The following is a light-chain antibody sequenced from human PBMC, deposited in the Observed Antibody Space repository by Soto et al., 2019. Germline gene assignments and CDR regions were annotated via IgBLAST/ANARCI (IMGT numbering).Light chain of an antibody. V-gene: IGLV2-14*01. Sequence: QSVLTQPASVSGSPGQSITISCTGTSSDVGGYNYVSWYQQHPGKAPKLMIYEVSNRPSGVSNRFSGSKSGNTASLTISGLQAEDESDYYCSSYINTNTLVFGGGTKLTVL. J-gene: IGLJ2*01. CDR2: EVS. CDR1: SSDVGGYNY. CDR3: SSYINTNTLV.